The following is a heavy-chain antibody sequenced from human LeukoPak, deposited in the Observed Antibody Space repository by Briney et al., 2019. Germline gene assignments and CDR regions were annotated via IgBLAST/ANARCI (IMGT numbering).Heavy chain of an antibody. CDR2: ISSSSNYI. CDR1: GFAFSTYG. V-gene: IGHV3-21*01. CDR3: ARGPSGPRPGNWFDP. J-gene: IGHJ5*02. Sequence: GGSLRLSCAASGFAFSTYGMQWVRQAPGKGLEWVSSISSSSNYIFYADSVKGRFTISRDNARNTLYLHMNSLRVEDTTIYYCARGPSGPRPGNWFDPWGQGTLVTVSS. D-gene: IGHD5-12*01.